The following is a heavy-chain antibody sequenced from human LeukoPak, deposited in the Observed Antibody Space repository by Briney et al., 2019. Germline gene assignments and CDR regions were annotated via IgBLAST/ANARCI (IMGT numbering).Heavy chain of an antibody. Sequence: GRSLRLFCAASGFTFSNYTMNWVRHAPGRGLEWVSCISSGSGYIYYADSLKGRFTIYRDNAKNSLYLQMNSRRAEDTAVYYGASRPSEAGGGYWGQGTLVTVSS. J-gene: IGHJ4*02. CDR2: ISSGSGYI. V-gene: IGHV3-21*01. CDR1: GFTFSNYT. D-gene: IGHD3-16*01. CDR3: ASRPSEAGGGY.